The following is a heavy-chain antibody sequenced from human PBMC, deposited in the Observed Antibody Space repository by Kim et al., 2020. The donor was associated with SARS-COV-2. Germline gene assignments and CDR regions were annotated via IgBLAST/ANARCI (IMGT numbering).Heavy chain of an antibody. Sequence: GGSLRLSCAASGFTFSSYAMHWVRQAPGKGLEWVAVISYDGSNKYYADSVKGRFTISRDNSKNTLYLQMNSLRAEDTAVYYCAREGEGSTLDYWGQGTLVTVSS. D-gene: IGHD2-2*01. V-gene: IGHV3-30-3*01. CDR2: ISYDGSNK. J-gene: IGHJ4*02. CDR3: AREGEGSTLDY. CDR1: GFTFSSYA.